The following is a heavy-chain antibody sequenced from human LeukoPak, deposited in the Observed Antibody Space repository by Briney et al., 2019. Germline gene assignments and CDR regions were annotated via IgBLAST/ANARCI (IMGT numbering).Heavy chain of an antibody. D-gene: IGHD6-19*01. CDR3: ARATSSGWSFIDY. CDR2: IIPILGTA. J-gene: IGHJ4*02. Sequence: GASVKVSCKASGGTFSSYAISWVRQAPGQGLEWMGRIIPILGTANYAQKFQGRVTITADKSTSTAYMELSSLRSEDTAVYYCARATSSGWSFIDYWGQGTLVTVSS. V-gene: IGHV1-69*04. CDR1: GGTFSSYA.